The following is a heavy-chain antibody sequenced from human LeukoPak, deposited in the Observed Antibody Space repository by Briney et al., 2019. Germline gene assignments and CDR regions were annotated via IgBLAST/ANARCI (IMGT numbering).Heavy chain of an antibody. D-gene: IGHD2-2*01. CDR1: GGSISSSSYY. J-gene: IGHJ3*02. Sequence: SETLSLTCTVSGGSISSSSYYWGWIRQPPGKGLEWIGSIYYSGSTYYNPSLKSRVTISVDTSKNQFSLKLSSVTAADTAVYYCARDTRNIYCSSTSCKNAFDIWGQGTMVTVSS. CDR2: IYYSGST. V-gene: IGHV4-39*02. CDR3: ARDTRNIYCSSTSCKNAFDI.